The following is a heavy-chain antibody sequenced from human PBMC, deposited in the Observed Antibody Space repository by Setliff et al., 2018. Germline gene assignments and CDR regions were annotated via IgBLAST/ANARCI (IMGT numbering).Heavy chain of an antibody. Sequence: GASVKVSCQASGSTFTSYDINWVRQATGQGLEWMGWMNPNSGNTGYAQKFQGRVTMTRNTSISTAYMELSSLRSEDTAVYYRARGRERDYNFWSGYYTYYYYGMDVWGQGTTVTVSS. CDR1: GSTFTSYD. CDR2: MNPNSGNT. D-gene: IGHD3-3*01. CDR3: ARGRERDYNFWSGYYTYYYYGMDV. V-gene: IGHV1-8*02. J-gene: IGHJ6*02.